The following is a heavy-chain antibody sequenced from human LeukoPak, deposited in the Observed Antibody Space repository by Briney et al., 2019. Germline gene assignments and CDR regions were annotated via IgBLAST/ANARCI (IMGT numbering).Heavy chain of an antibody. V-gene: IGHV1-69*04. J-gene: IGHJ4*02. CDR1: GGDFANFV. D-gene: IGHD4-11*01. CDR3: ARAGTVNRYYFDY. CDR2: IIPGLRVS. Sequence: GASVKVSCKASGGDFANFVITWVRQAPGQGLEWMGRIIPGLRVSNFAQKFQGRVTITADRSTNTAHMELSSLRSEDTAVYYCARAGTVNRYYFDYWGQGTLVTVSS.